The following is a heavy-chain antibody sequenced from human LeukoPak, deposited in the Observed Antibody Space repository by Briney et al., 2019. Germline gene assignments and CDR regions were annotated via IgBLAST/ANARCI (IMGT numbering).Heavy chain of an antibody. CDR1: GYTFTSYY. Sequence: ASVKVSCKASGYTFTSYYMHWVRQAPGQGLEWMGIINPSGGSTSYAQKFQGRVTMTRDTSTSTVYMELSSLRSEDTAVYYCARDKIAYYYDSSGYYGPQYFQHWGQGTLVTVSS. D-gene: IGHD3-22*01. J-gene: IGHJ1*01. CDR3: ARDKIAYYYDSSGYYGPQYFQH. CDR2: INPSGGST. V-gene: IGHV1-46*01.